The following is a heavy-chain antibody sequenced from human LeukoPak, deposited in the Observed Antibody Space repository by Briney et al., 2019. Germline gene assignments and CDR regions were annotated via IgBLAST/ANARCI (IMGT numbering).Heavy chain of an antibody. V-gene: IGHV4-4*07. CDR3: ARRGLRTRYCSSTSCSPDAFDI. D-gene: IGHD2-2*01. CDR1: GGSISSYY. J-gene: IGHJ3*02. Sequence: SETLSLTCTVSGGSISSYYWSWIRQPAGKGLEWIGRIYTSGSTNYNPSLKSRVTISVDTSKNQFSLKLSSVTAADTAVYYCARRGLRTRYCSSTSCSPDAFDIWGQGTMVTVSS. CDR2: IYTSGST.